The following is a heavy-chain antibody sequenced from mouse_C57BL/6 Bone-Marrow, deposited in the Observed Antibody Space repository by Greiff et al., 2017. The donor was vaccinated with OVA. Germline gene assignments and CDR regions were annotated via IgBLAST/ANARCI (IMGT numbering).Heavy chain of an antibody. CDR3: ARDRGEVAWYFDV. Sequence: DVHLVESEGGLVQPGSSMKLSCTASGFTFSDYYMAWVRQVPEQGLEWVANINYDGSSTYYLDSLKSRFIISRDNAKNILYLQMSSLKSEDTATYYCARDRGEVAWYFDVWGTGTTVTVSS. D-gene: IGHD1-1*02. J-gene: IGHJ1*03. V-gene: IGHV5-16*01. CDR2: INYDGSST. CDR1: GFTFSDYY.